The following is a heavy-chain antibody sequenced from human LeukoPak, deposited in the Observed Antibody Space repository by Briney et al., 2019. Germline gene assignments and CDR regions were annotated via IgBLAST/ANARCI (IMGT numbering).Heavy chain of an antibody. CDR2: IYPGDSDT. V-gene: IGHV5-51*01. CDR3: ARGEASMATGFNY. CDR1: GFTFTNYW. J-gene: IGHJ4*01. Sequence: GESLKISCQTSGFTFTNYWIGWVRQMPGKGLEWMGIIYPGDSDTKYSPSFRGQVTMSADKSTSTAYLQWGSLKASDTAMYFCARGEASMATGFNYWGQGTLVTVSS. D-gene: IGHD6-6*01.